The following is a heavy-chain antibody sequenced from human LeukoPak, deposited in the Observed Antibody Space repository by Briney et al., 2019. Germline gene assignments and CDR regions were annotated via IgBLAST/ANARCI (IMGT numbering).Heavy chain of an antibody. J-gene: IGHJ4*02. V-gene: IGHV4-34*01. Sequence: PSETLSLTCAVYGGSFSGYYWSWIRQPPGKGIEWIGEINHSGSTNYDPSLKSRVTISVDTSKNQFSLKLSSVTAADTAVYYCARGNDCGYSTSWCCFDYWGQGTLVTVSS. D-gene: IGHD6-13*01. CDR3: ARGNDCGYSTSWCCFDY. CDR1: GGSFSGYY. CDR2: INHSGST.